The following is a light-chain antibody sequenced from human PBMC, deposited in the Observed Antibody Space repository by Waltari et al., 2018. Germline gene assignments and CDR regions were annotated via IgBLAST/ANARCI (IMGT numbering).Light chain of an antibody. CDR1: QSISTY. CDR2: AAS. V-gene: IGKV1-39*01. Sequence: DVQMNQSPPSLPASIGERVTITCRASQSISTYLNWYQQKPGKAPKLLISAASNLQSGVPSRFSVSGSGTDFTLTIISLQSEDFAVYFCQQSWSAPWTFGQGTKVEIK. J-gene: IGKJ1*01. CDR3: QQSWSAPWT.